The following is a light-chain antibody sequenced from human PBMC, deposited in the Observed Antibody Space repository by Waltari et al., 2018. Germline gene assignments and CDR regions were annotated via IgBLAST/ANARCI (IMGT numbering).Light chain of an antibody. CDR2: EVT. CDR1: SSDIGGYNY. CDR3: GSYSYSSGTLVI. V-gene: IGLV2-14*01. Sequence: QSALTQPASVSGSPGQSITISCTGTSSDIGGYNYVSWYQQHPGKAPELIIFEVTNRPPGVSHRFSGSKSANTASLTISALQADDEADYYCGSYSYSSGTLVIFGGGTRLTVL. J-gene: IGLJ2*01.